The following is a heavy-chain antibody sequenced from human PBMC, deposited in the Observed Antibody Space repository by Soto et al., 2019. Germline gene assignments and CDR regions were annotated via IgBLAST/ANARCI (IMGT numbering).Heavy chain of an antibody. Sequence: QVQLVESGGGVVQPGTSLRLSYAASGFPFRTYSLNWVRQAPGKGLEWVALMSHVGDNKYLADSVKGRFTVSGDDSKXXXXXXXXXXXXXXXXXXXXXXXXXXXXXXXRCYPGGLDFWGQGALVIVSS. D-gene: IGHD2-15*01. V-gene: IGHV3-30-3*01. CDR3: XXXXXXXXXXXRCYPGGLDF. CDR1: GFPFRTYS. CDR2: MSHVGDNK. J-gene: IGHJ4*02.